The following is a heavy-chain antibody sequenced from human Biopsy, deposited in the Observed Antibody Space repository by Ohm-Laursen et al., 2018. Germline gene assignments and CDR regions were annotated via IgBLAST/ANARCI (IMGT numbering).Heavy chain of an antibody. CDR3: ARDYDTSGYYYVS. CDR2: IFYRGST. CDR1: GGSISNNNYY. Sequence: TLSLTWTVSGGSISNNNYYWGWIRQPPGKGLEWIGSIFYRGSTHYKPPLKSRVNISVDTSKNQFSLKLNSVTAADTAVYYCARDYDTSGYYYVSWGQGTLVTVSS. J-gene: IGHJ5*02. V-gene: IGHV4-39*01. D-gene: IGHD3-22*01.